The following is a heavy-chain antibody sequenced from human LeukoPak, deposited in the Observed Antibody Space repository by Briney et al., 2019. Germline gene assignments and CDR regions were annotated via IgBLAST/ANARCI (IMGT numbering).Heavy chain of an antibody. CDR3: ARQGPSDYSNHHDY. D-gene: IGHD4-11*01. J-gene: IGHJ4*02. V-gene: IGHV4-39*01. CDR1: GGSISSSSYY. CDR2: IYYSGST. Sequence: SETLSLTRTVSGGSISSSSYYWGWIRQPPGKGLEWIGTIYYSGSTYYNPSLKSRLSISVDTSKNQFSLKVSSVTAADTAIYYCARQGPSDYSNHHDYWGQGILVTVSS.